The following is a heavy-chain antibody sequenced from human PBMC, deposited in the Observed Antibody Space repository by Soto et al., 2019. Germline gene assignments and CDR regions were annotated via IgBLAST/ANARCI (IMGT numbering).Heavy chain of an antibody. J-gene: IGHJ4*01. Sequence: SPTLPLTCAITGGGVSSNSADWSGGRQSPSRGLEWLGRTYYRSKWYYEYAVSVRGRITINPDTSKNQYSLQLNSVTPEDTAVYFCARGEQYSGRIFDYWGQGTLVTVSS. CDR3: ARGEQYSGRIFDY. CDR1: GGGVSSNSAD. CDR2: TYYRSKWYY. V-gene: IGHV6-1*01. D-gene: IGHD1-26*01.